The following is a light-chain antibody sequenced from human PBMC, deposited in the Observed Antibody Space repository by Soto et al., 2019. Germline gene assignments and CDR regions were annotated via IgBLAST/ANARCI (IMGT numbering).Light chain of an antibody. Sequence: QSALTQPRSVSGSPGQSVAISCTGTSGDIGGYNYVSWYQQHPGKAPKVMIYDVDKRPSGVPDRLSGSKSGNTASLTISDLQTEDEADYDCCSNARRPDVFRTGTKVTVL. CDR3: CSNARRPDV. V-gene: IGLV2-11*01. J-gene: IGLJ1*01. CDR1: SGDIGGYNY. CDR2: DVD.